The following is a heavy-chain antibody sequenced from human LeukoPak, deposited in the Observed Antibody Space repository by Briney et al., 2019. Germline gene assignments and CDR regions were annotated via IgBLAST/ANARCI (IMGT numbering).Heavy chain of an antibody. D-gene: IGHD1-14*01. CDR1: GFSFSDHY. J-gene: IGHJ4*02. CDR3: VRASRYVWDF. Sequence: GGSLRLSCAASGFSFSDHYMDWVRQAPGKGLEWVGRSRNKANSYTTEYAASVKGRFTISRDDSKNSLYLQMNSLKTEDTAVYYCVRASRYVWDFWGQGTLVTASS. CDR2: SRNKANSYTT. V-gene: IGHV3-72*01.